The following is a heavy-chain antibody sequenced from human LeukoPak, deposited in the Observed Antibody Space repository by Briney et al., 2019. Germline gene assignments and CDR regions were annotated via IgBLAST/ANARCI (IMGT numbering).Heavy chain of an antibody. J-gene: IGHJ3*01. D-gene: IGHD3-16*01. CDR1: GFTFSSYS. V-gene: IGHV3-74*01. Sequence: GRSLRLFCAASGFTFSSYSMNWVRQATGKGLVSVSLINTHRSRTIYVDSVKGRFTISRDNAKNTLYLQMNSLRAEDTAVYYCARDFLHLGGWGQGTMVTVSS. CDR2: INTHRSRT. CDR3: ARDFLHLGG.